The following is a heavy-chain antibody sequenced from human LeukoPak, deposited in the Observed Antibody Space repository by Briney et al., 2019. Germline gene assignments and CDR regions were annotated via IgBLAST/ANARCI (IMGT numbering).Heavy chain of an antibody. CDR1: GFTFSSYG. Sequence: GGSLRLSCAASGFTFSSYGMHWVRQAPGKGLEWVAFIRYDGSNKYYADSVKGRFTISRDNSKNTLYLQMNSLRAEDTAVYYCAKALSSSWPDAFDYWGQGTLVTVSS. CDR2: IRYDGSNK. V-gene: IGHV3-30*02. J-gene: IGHJ4*02. D-gene: IGHD6-13*01. CDR3: AKALSSSWPDAFDY.